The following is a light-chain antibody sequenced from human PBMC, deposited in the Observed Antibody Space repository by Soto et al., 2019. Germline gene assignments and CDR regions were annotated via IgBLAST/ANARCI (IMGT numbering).Light chain of an antibody. CDR2: EVT. CDR1: SRDIGTFNL. CDR3: YSFTSISTSLFD. V-gene: IGLV2-23*02. Sequence: QSVLTQPASVSGSPGQSITISCTGTSRDIGTFNLVSWYQQYPGKAPKLMIYEVTKRPSGISYRFSGSKSGNTASLTISGLQPEDEADYYCYSFTSISTSLFDFGTGTKVTVL. J-gene: IGLJ1*01.